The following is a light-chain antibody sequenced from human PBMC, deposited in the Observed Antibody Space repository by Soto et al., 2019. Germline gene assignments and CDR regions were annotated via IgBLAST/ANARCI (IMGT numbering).Light chain of an antibody. Sequence: DIVLTQSPGTLSLSPGERATLSCRASQSVTSTYLAWYKHKPGQPPRLLIFGASSRATGVPDRFSGSGSGTDFTLTISRLEPEDFAVYYCQQYGSSRSTFGQGTRLEIK. CDR3: QQYGSSRST. V-gene: IGKV3-20*01. CDR1: QSVTSTY. J-gene: IGKJ5*01. CDR2: GAS.